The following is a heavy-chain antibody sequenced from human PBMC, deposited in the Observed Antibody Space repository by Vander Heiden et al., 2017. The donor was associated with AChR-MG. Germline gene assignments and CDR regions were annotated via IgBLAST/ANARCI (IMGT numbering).Heavy chain of an antibody. CDR1: GGSISSTSYY. V-gene: IGHV4-39*01. CDR3: ARHTRKYSSGWYSY. D-gene: IGHD6-19*01. Sequence: QLQLQDSGPGLVKPSETLSLPCTVSGGSISSTSYYWVWIRPPPGKGLEWIGSIYYSGSTYYNPSLKSRVTISVDTSKNQFSLKLSSVTAADTAVYYCARHTRKYSSGWYSYWGQGTLVTVSS. J-gene: IGHJ4*02. CDR2: IYYSGST.